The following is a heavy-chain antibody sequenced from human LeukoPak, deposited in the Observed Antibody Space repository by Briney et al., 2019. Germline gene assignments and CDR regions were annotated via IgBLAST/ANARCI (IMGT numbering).Heavy chain of an antibody. CDR1: GGTFSSYA. CDR2: IIPIFGTA. D-gene: IGHD6-13*01. V-gene: IGHV1-69*05. CDR3: ATTISSSWFEPSDY. Sequence: ASVKVSCKASGGTFSSYAISWVRQAPGQGLEWMGGIIPIFGTANYAQKFQGRVTITTDESTSTAYMELSSLRFEDTAVYYCATTISSSWFEPSDYWGQGTLVTVSS. J-gene: IGHJ4*02.